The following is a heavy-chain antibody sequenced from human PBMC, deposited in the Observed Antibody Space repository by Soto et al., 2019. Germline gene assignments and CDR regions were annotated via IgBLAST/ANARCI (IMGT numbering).Heavy chain of an antibody. CDR1: GASVSSNSYY. Sequence: SETLSLTCTVSGASVSSNSYYWSWIRQPPGKGLEWIGYIYYSANTNFNPSLKSRVTMLVDTSKNQFSLILTSVTTADTAVYYCARANIGTADAVYFWGQGTLVTVSS. CDR2: IYYSANT. CDR3: ARANIGTADAVYF. J-gene: IGHJ4*02. V-gene: IGHV4-61*01. D-gene: IGHD6-13*01.